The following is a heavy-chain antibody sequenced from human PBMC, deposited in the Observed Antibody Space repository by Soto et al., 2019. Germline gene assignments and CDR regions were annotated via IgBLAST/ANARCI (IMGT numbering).Heavy chain of an antibody. J-gene: IGHJ3*02. D-gene: IGHD2-2*02. Sequence: LQAPGQGLEWMGIINPSGGSTSYAQKFQGRVTMTRDTSTSTVYMELSSLRSEDTAVYYCARDLYERGAFDIWGQGTMVTVSS. CDR3: ARDLYERGAFDI. V-gene: IGHV1-46*01. CDR2: INPSGGST.